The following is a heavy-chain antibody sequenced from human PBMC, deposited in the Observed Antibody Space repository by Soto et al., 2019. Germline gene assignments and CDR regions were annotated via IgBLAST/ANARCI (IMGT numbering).Heavy chain of an antibody. D-gene: IGHD1-26*01. CDR2: ISGGGVST. CDR3: AKDRQGSYFDY. V-gene: IGHV3-23*01. Sequence: PGGSLSLSCTASGFNFRNYAMNWVRQAPGKGLEWVSTISGGGVSTYYADSVKGRFTISRDNSKNTLYLQMNSLRAEDTAVYYCAKDRQGSYFDYWGQGTLVTVSS. J-gene: IGHJ4*02. CDR1: GFNFRNYA.